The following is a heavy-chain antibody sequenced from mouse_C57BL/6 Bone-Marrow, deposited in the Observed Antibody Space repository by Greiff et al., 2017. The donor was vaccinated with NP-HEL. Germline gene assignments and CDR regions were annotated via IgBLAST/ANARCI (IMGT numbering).Heavy chain of an antibody. CDR2: IYPRSGNT. D-gene: IGHD1-1*01. CDR1: GYTFTSYG. V-gene: IGHV1-81*01. CDR3: ARGLGFYYYGSSYNY. Sequence: QVQLKQSGAELARPGASVKLSCKASGYTFTSYGISWVKQRTGQGLEWIGEIYPRSGNTYYNEKFKGKATLTADKSSSTAYMELRSLTSEDSAVYFCARGLGFYYYGSSYNYWGQGTTLTVSS. J-gene: IGHJ2*01.